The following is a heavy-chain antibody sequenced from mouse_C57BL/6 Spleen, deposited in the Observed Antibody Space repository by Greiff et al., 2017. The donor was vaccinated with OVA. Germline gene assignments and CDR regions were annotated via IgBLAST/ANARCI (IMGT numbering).Heavy chain of an antibody. Sequence: EVKLMESGPELVKPGASVKIPCKASGYTFTDYNMDWVKQSHGKSLEWIGDINPNNGGTIYNQKFKGKATLTVDKSSSTAYMELRSLTSEDTAVYYCARKKAITTVVHYWYFDVWGTGTTVTVSS. CDR1: GYTFTDYN. J-gene: IGHJ1*03. V-gene: IGHV1-18*01. CDR2: INPNNGGT. D-gene: IGHD1-1*01. CDR3: ARKKAITTVVHYWYFDV.